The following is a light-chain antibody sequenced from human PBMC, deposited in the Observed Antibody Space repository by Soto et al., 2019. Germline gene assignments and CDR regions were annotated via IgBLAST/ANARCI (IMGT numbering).Light chain of an antibody. Sequence: DIQMTQSPSSLSASVGDRVTITCQASQDISNYLNWYQQKPGKAPKLLIYDASNLETGVPSRFSGSGSVTDFTFTISSLQPEDIARYYCHQYDNLPPLTFGGGTKVEIK. CDR1: QDISNY. V-gene: IGKV1-33*01. J-gene: IGKJ4*01. CDR3: HQYDNLPPLT. CDR2: DAS.